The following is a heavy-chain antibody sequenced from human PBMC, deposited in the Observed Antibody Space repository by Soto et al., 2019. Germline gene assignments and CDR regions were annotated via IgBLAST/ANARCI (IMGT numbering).Heavy chain of an antibody. CDR3: ARCAQLTGAYWYFDL. V-gene: IGHV3-48*01. Sequence: EVQLVESGGGLVQPGGSLRLSCAASGFTFSSYSMNWVRQAPGKGLEWVSYISSSSSTIYYADSVKGRFTISRDNAKNSLYLQMNSLRAEDTAVYYCARCAQLTGAYWYFDLWGRGTLVTVSS. D-gene: IGHD1-20*01. J-gene: IGHJ2*01. CDR2: ISSSSSTI. CDR1: GFTFSSYS.